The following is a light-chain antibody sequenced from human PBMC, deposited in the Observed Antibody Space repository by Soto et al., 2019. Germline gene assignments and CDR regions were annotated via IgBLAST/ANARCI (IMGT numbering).Light chain of an antibody. J-gene: IGLJ3*02. Sequence: QSVLTQPPSVSGAPGQRVTISCTGSSSNIGAGYNVHWYQQLPGTAPKLLIYGDSNRPSGVPDRFSGSKSGTSASLAITGLQAEDEADYYCQSYDSSRRGWLFGGGTKLTVL. CDR2: GDS. CDR3: QSYDSSRRGWL. V-gene: IGLV1-40*01. CDR1: SSNIGAGYN.